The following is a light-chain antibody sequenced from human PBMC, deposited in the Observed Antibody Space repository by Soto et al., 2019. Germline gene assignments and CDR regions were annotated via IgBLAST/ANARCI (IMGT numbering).Light chain of an antibody. J-gene: IGKJ1*01. Sequence: DIVLPQSPGTLSLSPGERATLSCRASQSVSSSYLAWYQQKPGQAPRLLIYGASSRDTGIPDRFSGSGSGTDFTLTISRLEPVDFALYYCQQYRSSPPWTVGQGTKEEIK. CDR2: GAS. V-gene: IGKV3-20*01. CDR1: QSVSSSY. CDR3: QQYRSSPPWT.